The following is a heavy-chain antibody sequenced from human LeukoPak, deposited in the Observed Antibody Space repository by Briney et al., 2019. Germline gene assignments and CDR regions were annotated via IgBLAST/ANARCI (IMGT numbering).Heavy chain of an antibody. V-gene: IGHV1-69*04. CDR2: IIPIFGIA. Sequence: SVKVSCKASGGTFSSYAISWVRQAPGQGLEWMGRIIPIFGIANYAQKFQGRVTITADKSTSTVYMELSSLRSEDTAVYYCARGGEQQLVLFDYWGQGTLVTVSS. CDR3: ARGGEQQLVLFDY. J-gene: IGHJ4*02. D-gene: IGHD6-13*01. CDR1: GGTFSSYA.